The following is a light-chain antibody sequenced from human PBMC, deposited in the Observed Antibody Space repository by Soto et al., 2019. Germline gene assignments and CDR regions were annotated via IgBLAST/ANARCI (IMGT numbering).Light chain of an antibody. V-gene: IGLV1-44*01. CDR3: AAWDDSLNGL. CDR1: SSNLGSNT. J-gene: IGLJ2*01. Sequence: QSVLTQPPSASGTPGQRVTISCSGSSSNLGSNTVNWYQQLPRTAPKLLIYSNNQRPSGVPDRFSGSKPGTSASLAISGLQSEDEADYYCAAWDDSLNGLFGGGTKLTVL. CDR2: SNN.